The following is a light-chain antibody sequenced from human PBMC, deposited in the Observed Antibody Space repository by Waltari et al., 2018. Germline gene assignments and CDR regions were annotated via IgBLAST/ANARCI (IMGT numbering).Light chain of an antibody. Sequence: EVVLTHSPATLSVSPGERATLSCRASQNVNYYLAWYQQKDSQAPRLLIYGASTRATGIPDRFSGSGSGTEFTLSISSLQSEDFAIYYCQQYNEWPRTFGQGTRVEI. CDR2: GAS. CDR3: QQYNEWPRT. CDR1: QNVNYY. J-gene: IGKJ1*01. V-gene: IGKV3-15*01.